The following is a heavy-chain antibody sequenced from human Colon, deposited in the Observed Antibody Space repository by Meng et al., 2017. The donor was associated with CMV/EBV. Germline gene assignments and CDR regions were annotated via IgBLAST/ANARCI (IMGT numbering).Heavy chain of an antibody. V-gene: IGHV3-7*01. J-gene: IGHJ4*02. CDR2: IKQDGSEK. D-gene: IGHD6-25*01. CDR1: GFTFSNYW. Sequence: GESLKISCAASGFTFSNYWMSWVRQAPGKGLEWVANIKQDGSEKYYVDSVKGRFTISRDNAKNSLYLQMNSLRAEDTAVYFCTTGGGTEAAAAGVFDFWGPGTLVTVSS. CDR3: TTGGGTEAAAAGVFDF.